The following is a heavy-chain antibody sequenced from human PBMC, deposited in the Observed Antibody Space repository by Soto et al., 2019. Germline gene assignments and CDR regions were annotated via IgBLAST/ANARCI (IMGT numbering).Heavy chain of an antibody. Sequence: SETLSLTCTVSGGSISSYYWSWIRQPPGKGLEWIGYIYYSGSTNYNPSLKSRVTISVDTSKNQFSLKLSSVTAADTAVYYCARVRALGYCSSTSCYENNDAFDIWGQGTMVTVSS. V-gene: IGHV4-59*01. CDR2: IYYSGST. CDR1: GGSISSYY. J-gene: IGHJ3*02. CDR3: ARVRALGYCSSTSCYENNDAFDI. D-gene: IGHD2-2*01.